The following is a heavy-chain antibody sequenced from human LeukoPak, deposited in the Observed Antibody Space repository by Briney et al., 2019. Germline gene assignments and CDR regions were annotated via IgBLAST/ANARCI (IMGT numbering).Heavy chain of an antibody. CDR1: GFTFSNCW. V-gene: IGHV3-7*05. J-gene: IGHJ4*02. CDR2: IKQDGSEK. CDR3: ARGRGWLEDY. D-gene: IGHD5-12*01. Sequence: GGSLRLSCAASGFTFSNCWMDWVRQAPGKGLEWVANIKQDGSEKNYVDSVKGRFTISRDNAKNSLFLQMNSLRADDTAVYYCARGRGWLEDYWGQGTLVTVSS.